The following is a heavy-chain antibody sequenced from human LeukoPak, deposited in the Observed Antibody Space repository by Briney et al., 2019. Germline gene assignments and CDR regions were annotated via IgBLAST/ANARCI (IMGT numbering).Heavy chain of an antibody. Sequence: GGSLRLSCAASAFTFSDYSMNWVRQAPGKGLEWISYISGRSSTIYYADSVRGRFTISRDNAKNSMYLQMNSLRAEDTAVYYCARDRLTSGSYFFDYWGQGALVTVSS. CDR2: ISGRSSTI. J-gene: IGHJ4*02. CDR3: ARDRLTSGSYFFDY. CDR1: AFTFSDYS. D-gene: IGHD1-26*01. V-gene: IGHV3-48*01.